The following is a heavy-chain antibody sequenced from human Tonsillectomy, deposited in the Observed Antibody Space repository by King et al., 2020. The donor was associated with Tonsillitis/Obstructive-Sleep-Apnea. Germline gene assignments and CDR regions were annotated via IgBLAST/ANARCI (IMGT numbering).Heavy chain of an antibody. J-gene: IGHJ3*02. CDR3: ARRVLGYCGGGSCPDAFDI. Sequence: VQLVESGAEVKKPGESLKISCKGSGYSFTSYWIGWVRQMPGKGLEWMAIFYPGDSYAKYSPSFQVQVTISAEKSISTAYLQWSSLKASDTAMYYCARRVLGYCGGGSCPDAFDIWGQGTLVTVSS. D-gene: IGHD2-15*01. V-gene: IGHV5-51*01. CDR1: GYSFTSYW. CDR2: FYPGDSYA.